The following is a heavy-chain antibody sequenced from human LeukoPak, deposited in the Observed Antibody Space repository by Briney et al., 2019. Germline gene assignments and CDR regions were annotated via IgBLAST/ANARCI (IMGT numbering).Heavy chain of an antibody. CDR1: GFTFSSYW. CDR2: IKQGGSEK. D-gene: IGHD2-15*01. V-gene: IGHV3-7*01. J-gene: IGHJ6*03. Sequence: PGGSLRLSCAASGFTFSSYWMSWVRQAPGKGLEWVANIKQGGSEKYYVDSVKGRFTISRDNAKNSLYLQMNSLRAEDTAVYYCARGPPVVVHYYYMDVWGKGTTVTVSS. CDR3: ARGPPVVVHYYYMDV.